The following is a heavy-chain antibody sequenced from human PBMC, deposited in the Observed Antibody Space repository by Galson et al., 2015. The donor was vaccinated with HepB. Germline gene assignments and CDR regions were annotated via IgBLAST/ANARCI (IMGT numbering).Heavy chain of an antibody. V-gene: IGHV3-23*01. CDR2: ISGSGGRT. CDR1: GFTFSSYG. Sequence: SLRLSCAGTGFTFSSYGMSWVRQAPGKGLEWVSSISGSGGRTYYADSVEGRFTISRDNSKSTLYLQMDSLRAEDTAIYYCAPHGSYTSRTFLDYWGQGTLVTVSS. CDR3: APHGSYTSRTFLDY. J-gene: IGHJ4*02. D-gene: IGHD3-16*02.